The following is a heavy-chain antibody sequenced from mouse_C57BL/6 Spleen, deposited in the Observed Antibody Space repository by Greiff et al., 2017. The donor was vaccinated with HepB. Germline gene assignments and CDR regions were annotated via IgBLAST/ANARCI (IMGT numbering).Heavy chain of an antibody. Sequence: QVQLQQPGAELVKPGASVKLSCKASGYTFTSYWMQWVKQRPGQGLEWIGEIDPSDSSTNYNQKFKGKATLTVDTSSSTAYMQLSSLTSEDSAVYYCARRGMGKLRNYFDVWGTGTTVTVSS. CDR2: IDPSDSST. D-gene: IGHD1-1*01. CDR1: GYTFTSYW. J-gene: IGHJ1*03. CDR3: ARRGMGKLRNYFDV. V-gene: IGHV1-50*01.